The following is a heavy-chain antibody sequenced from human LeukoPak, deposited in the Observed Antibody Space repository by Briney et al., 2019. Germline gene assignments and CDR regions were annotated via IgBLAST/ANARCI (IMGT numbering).Heavy chain of an antibody. CDR1: GCTFSNYI. CDR3: ARDSRAVAADFDY. V-gene: IGHV3-21*01. D-gene: IGHD6-19*01. J-gene: IGHJ4*02. CDR2: TSSSGSYI. Sequence: GGSLRLFCAASGCTFSNYIMTWVRQAPGRGLEWVSSTSSSGSYIYYADSVKGRFTISRDNAKNSLYLQTNSLRAEDTAEYFCARDSRAVAADFDYWGQGTLVTVSS.